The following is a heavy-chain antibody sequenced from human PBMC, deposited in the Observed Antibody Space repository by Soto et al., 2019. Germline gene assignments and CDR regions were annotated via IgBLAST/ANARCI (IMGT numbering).Heavy chain of an antibody. CDR1: GYTFTSYD. CDR2: MNPNSGNT. Sequence: VKVSCKASGYTFTSYDINWVRQATGQGLEWMGWMNPNSGNTGYAQKFQGRVTMTRNTSISTAYMELSSLRSEDTAVYYCARGPDFWSGYYNGNWFDPWGQGTLVTV. J-gene: IGHJ5*02. CDR3: ARGPDFWSGYYNGNWFDP. D-gene: IGHD3-3*01. V-gene: IGHV1-8*01.